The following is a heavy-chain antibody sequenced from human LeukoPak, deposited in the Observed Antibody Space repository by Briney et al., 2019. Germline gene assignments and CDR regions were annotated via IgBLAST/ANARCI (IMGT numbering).Heavy chain of an antibody. Sequence: GASVRVSCKASGYTFTSYDINWVRQATGQGLEWMGWMNPNSGNTGYAQKFQGRVTMTRNTSISTAYMELSSLRSEDTAVYYCARIFYDILTGYYSYYFDYWGQGTLVTVSS. CDR1: GYTFTSYD. J-gene: IGHJ4*02. CDR3: ARIFYDILTGYYSYYFDY. V-gene: IGHV1-8*01. D-gene: IGHD3-9*01. CDR2: MNPNSGNT.